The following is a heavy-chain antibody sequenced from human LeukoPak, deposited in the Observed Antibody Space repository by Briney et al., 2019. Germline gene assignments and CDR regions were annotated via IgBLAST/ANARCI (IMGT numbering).Heavy chain of an antibody. CDR2: IWHDGSNK. D-gene: IGHD2-2*01. J-gene: IGHJ4*02. V-gene: IGHV3-33*01. Sequence: GRSLRLSCAASGFTFSSFGMHWVRQAPGKGLEWVAVIWHDGSNKYYADSVKGRFTISRDNSKNTLYLQMNRLRAVDTAVYYCARDPDIYCRRTSCQTPFDNWGQGTLVTVSS. CDR1: GFTFSSFG. CDR3: ARDPDIYCRRTSCQTPFDN.